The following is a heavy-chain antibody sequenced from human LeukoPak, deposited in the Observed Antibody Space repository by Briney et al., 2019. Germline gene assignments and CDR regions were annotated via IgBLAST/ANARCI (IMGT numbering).Heavy chain of an antibody. CDR2: INPSGVST. J-gene: IGHJ6*03. CDR3: ARDSIRFLEWFTTSYYYYYMDV. D-gene: IGHD3-3*01. CDR1: GYTFTSYY. Sequence: ASVKVSCKASGYTFTSYYMHWVRQAPGQGLEWMGIINPSGVSTSYAQKFQGRVTMTRDTSTSTVYMELSSLRSEDTAVYYCARDSIRFLEWFTTSYYYYYMDVWGKGTTVTVSS. V-gene: IGHV1-46*01.